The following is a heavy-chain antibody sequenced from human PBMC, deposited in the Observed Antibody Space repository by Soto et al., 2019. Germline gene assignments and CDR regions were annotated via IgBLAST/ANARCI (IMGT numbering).Heavy chain of an antibody. J-gene: IGHJ4*02. Sequence: EVQLVESGGGLVQPGGSLRLSCAASGFTFSGYWMSWVRQPAGKGLEWVANIKQDGGEKYYADSVKGRFTISRDNAKNSLYLQMNCLRAEDTAVYYCASWTYNSGWYLGSWGQGTLVTVSS. V-gene: IGHV3-7*03. CDR3: ASWTYNSGWYLGS. CDR2: IKQDGGEK. D-gene: IGHD6-19*01. CDR1: GFTFSGYW.